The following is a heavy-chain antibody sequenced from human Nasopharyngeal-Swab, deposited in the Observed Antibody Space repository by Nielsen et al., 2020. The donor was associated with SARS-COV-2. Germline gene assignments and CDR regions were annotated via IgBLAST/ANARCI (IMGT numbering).Heavy chain of an antibody. V-gene: IGHV1-69*13. CDR1: GGTFSSYA. Sequence: SVKVSCKASGGTFSSYAISWVRQAPGQGLEWMGGIIPIFGTANYAQKFQGRVTITADESTSTAYMELSSLRSEDTAVYYCARDWGSSGGKAGTLAYWGQGTLVTVSS. D-gene: IGHD6-19*01. J-gene: IGHJ4*02. CDR3: ARDWGSSGGKAGTLAY. CDR2: IIPIFGTA.